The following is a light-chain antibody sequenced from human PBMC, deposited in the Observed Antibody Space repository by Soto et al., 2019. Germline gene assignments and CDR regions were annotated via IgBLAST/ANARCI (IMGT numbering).Light chain of an antibody. CDR1: QSVTSAY. V-gene: IGKV3-20*01. CDR3: QQDAEAPPRLR. Sequence: EIVLPQSPGTLSLSPGERATLSCRASQSVTSAYFAWYPQQPGQAPRLLIYGASNRAAGIPARFRGSGSGTDFTLTISRLEPEDFAGDYCQQDAEAPPRLRFGGGTKVEIK. CDR2: GAS. J-gene: IGKJ4*01.